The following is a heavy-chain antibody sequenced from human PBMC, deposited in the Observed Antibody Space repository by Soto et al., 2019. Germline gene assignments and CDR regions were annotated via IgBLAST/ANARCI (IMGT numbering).Heavy chain of an antibody. V-gene: IGHV1-8*01. CDR1: GYTFTSYD. Sequence: ASVKVSCKASGYTFTSYDINWVRQATGQGLEWMGWMNPNSGNTGYAQKFQGRVTMTRNTSISTAYMELSSLRSEDTAVYYCARGPVRYFDWLKRRPYWFDPWGQGTLVTVSS. J-gene: IGHJ5*02. CDR2: MNPNSGNT. D-gene: IGHD3-9*01. CDR3: ARGPVRYFDWLKRRPYWFDP.